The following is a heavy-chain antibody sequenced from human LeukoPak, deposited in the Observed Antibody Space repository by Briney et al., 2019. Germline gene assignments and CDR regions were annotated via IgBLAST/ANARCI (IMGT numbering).Heavy chain of an antibody. CDR3: ARSLRRDCDSTSCWAALDI. V-gene: IGHV3-15*01. Sequence: KTGGSLRLSCAASGFTFSNPWMSWVRQAPGKGLEWVGRIKSKTDGGTTEYAAPVKGRFTISRDDSKNTLYLQMNSLRAEDTAVYYCARSLRRDCDSTSCWAALDIWGQGTMVTVSS. J-gene: IGHJ3*02. D-gene: IGHD2-2*01. CDR2: IKSKTDGGTT. CDR1: GFTFSNPW.